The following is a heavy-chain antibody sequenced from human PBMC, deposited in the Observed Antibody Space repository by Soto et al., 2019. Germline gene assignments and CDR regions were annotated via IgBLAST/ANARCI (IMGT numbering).Heavy chain of an antibody. J-gene: IGHJ5*02. Sequence: PSETLSLTCSVSGDSINSGDYYWTWMRQAPGKGLQWVGHVYFSGSTNYNPSLKSRVTISLDTSKNQFSLKLRSVTAGDTAVYYCARVTVHTYMIHWSDPWGQGTLVTVSS. CDR1: GDSINSGDYY. CDR3: ARVTVHTYMIHWSDP. D-gene: IGHD3-16*01. CDR2: VYFSGST. V-gene: IGHV4-61*08.